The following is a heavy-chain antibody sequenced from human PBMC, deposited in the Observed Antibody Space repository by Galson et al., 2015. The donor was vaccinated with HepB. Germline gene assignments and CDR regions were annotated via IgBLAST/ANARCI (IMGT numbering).Heavy chain of an antibody. D-gene: IGHD3-10*01. J-gene: IGHJ4*02. Sequence: PALVKPTQTLTLTCTFSGFSLSTSGVGVGWIRQPPGKALEWLALIYWDDDKRYSPSLKSRLTITKDTSKNQVVLTMTNMDPVDTATYYCAHTRAKKHRLWFGEGAFDYWGQGTLVTVSS. V-gene: IGHV2-5*02. CDR1: GFSLSTSGVG. CDR2: IYWDDDK. CDR3: AHTRAKKHRLWFGEGAFDY.